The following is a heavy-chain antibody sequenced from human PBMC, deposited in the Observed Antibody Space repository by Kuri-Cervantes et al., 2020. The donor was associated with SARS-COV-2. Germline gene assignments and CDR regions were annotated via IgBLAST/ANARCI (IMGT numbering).Heavy chain of an antibody. Sequence: GESLKISCAASGFTFSNYGMHWVRQAPGKGLEWVGFLRYDGGENHYADSVKGRFTISRDSSKNTLYLEMNSLRVEDTAVYYCAKDPLYRGTYDLGKLDYWGQGTLVTVSS. J-gene: IGHJ4*02. CDR2: LRYDGGEN. V-gene: IGHV3-30*02. CDR1: GFTFSNYG. D-gene: IGHD3-3*01. CDR3: AKDPLYRGTYDLGKLDY.